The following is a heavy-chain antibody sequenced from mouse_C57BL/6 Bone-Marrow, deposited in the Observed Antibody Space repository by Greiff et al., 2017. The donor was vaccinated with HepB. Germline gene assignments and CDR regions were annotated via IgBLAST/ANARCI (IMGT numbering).Heavy chain of an antibody. D-gene: IGHD1-1*01. CDR3: ARGGHGSSPPYFDY. CDR1: GFTFSSYA. V-gene: IGHV5-4*03. J-gene: IGHJ2*01. CDR2: ISDGGSYT. Sequence: EVKLMESGGGLVKPGGSLKLSCAASGFTFSSYAMSWVRQTPEKRLEWVATISDGGSYTYYPDNVKGRFTISRDNAENNLYLQMSHLKSEDTAMYYCARGGHGSSPPYFDYWGQGTTLTVSS.